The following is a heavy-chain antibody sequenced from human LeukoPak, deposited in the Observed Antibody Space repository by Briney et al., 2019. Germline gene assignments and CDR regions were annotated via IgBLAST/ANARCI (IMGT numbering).Heavy chain of an antibody. CDR1: GFTFSSYS. V-gene: IGHV3-21*01. D-gene: IGHD6-19*01. J-gene: IGHJ4*02. CDR3: AREAVAGIYFDY. CDR2: ISSSSSYI. Sequence: GGSLRLSCAASGFTFSSYSMNWVRQAPGKGLEWVSSISSSSSYIYYADSVKGRFTISRDNAKNSLYLQMNSLRAEDTAAYYCAREAVAGIYFDYWGQGTLVTVSS.